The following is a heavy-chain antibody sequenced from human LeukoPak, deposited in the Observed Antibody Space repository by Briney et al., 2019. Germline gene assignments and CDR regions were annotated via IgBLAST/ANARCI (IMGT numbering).Heavy chain of an antibody. J-gene: IGHJ3*02. CDR3: VRDPVTGTTENAFDI. CDR2: IIPIFGTA. Sequence: ASVKVSCKASGYTFTSHGISWVRQAPGQGLEWMGGIIPIFGTANYAQKFQGRVTITADESTSTAYMELSSLRSEDTAVYYCVRDPVTGTTENAFDIWGQGTMVTVSS. CDR1: GYTFTSHG. D-gene: IGHD1-20*01. V-gene: IGHV1-69*13.